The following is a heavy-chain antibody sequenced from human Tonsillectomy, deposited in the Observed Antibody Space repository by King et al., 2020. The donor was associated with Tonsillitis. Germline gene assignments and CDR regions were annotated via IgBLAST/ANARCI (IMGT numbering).Heavy chain of an antibody. Sequence: VQLVESGGGLVQPGGSLRLSCPASGFAFSSYSMNWVRQAPGKGLDWVSYINHDSSAIYYADSVKGRFTISRDNAKNSLYLQINSLRAEDTALYYCARDRDWAFDYWGQGTLVAVSS. CDR1: GFAFSSYS. V-gene: IGHV3-48*01. CDR2: INHDSSAI. CDR3: ARDRDWAFDY. J-gene: IGHJ4*02. D-gene: IGHD3-9*01.